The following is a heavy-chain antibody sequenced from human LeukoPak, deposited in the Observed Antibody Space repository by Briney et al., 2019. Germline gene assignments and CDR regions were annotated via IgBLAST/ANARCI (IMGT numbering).Heavy chain of an antibody. V-gene: IGHV3-7*01. Sequence: PGGSLRLSCAASGFTFSSYWMTWVRQAPGKGLEWVANIKQDGSENYYVDSVKDRFTISRDNAKNSLYLQMNSLRAEDTAVYYCATNSYYYGMAVWGQGTTVTVSS. CDR3: ATNSYYYGMAV. CDR2: IKQDGSEN. CDR1: GFTFSSYW. J-gene: IGHJ6*02.